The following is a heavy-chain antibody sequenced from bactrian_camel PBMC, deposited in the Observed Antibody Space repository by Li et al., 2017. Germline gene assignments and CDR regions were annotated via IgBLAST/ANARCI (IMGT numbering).Heavy chain of an antibody. D-gene: IGHD6*01. CDR3: VGGPDGGSWYGTGY. V-gene: IGHV3S26*01. Sequence: HVQLVESGGGLVQPGGSLRLSCAASGLTWSTYCMGWFRQAPGKKREGVAAIDRDGTTRYADSVKGRFTISQDKAKNTLYLQMNSLKPEDTAMYYCVGGPDGGSWYGTGYWGQGTQVTVS. J-gene: IGHJ4*01. CDR1: GLTWSTYC. CDR2: IDRDGTT.